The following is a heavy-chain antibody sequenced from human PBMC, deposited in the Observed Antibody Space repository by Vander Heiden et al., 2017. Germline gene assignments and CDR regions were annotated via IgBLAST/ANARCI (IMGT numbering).Heavy chain of an antibody. CDR1: GFTFSSYD. CDR3: ARDGIVAGAFDI. D-gene: IGHD1-26*01. V-gene: IGHV3-13*01. J-gene: IGHJ3*02. CDR2: IGTAGDT. Sequence: EVQLVESGGGLVQPGGSLRLSCAASGFTFSSYDMHWVRQATGKGLELVSAIGTAGDTYYPGSVKGRFTISRENAKNSLYLQMNSLRAGDTAVYYCARDGIVAGAFDIWGQGTMVTVSS.